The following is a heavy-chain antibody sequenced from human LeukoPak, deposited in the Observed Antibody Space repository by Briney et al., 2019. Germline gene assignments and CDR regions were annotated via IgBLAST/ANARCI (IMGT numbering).Heavy chain of an antibody. D-gene: IGHD3-22*01. Sequence: SETLSLTCTVSGGSVSSGIYYWSWIQQPAGKGLGWIGRMFTPGTINYNPSLKSRVTISLDTSKNQFSLKLSSVTAADTAVYYCARDQYYYDSSGYYRFDYWGQGTLVTVSS. CDR2: MFTPGTI. CDR1: GGSVSSGIYY. J-gene: IGHJ4*02. CDR3: ARDQYYYDSSGYYRFDY. V-gene: IGHV4-61*02.